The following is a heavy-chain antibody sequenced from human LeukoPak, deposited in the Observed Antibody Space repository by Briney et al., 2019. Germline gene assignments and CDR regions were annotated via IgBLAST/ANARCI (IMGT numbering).Heavy chain of an antibody. CDR2: IIPIFGTA. J-gene: IGHJ4*02. V-gene: IGHV1-69*13. D-gene: IGHD5-12*01. CDR1: GGTFSSYA. Sequence: SVKVSCKASGGTFSSYAISWVRQAPGQGPEWMGGIIPIFGTANYAQKFQGRVTITADESTSTAYMELSSLRSEDTAVYYCARGQRGYSGYDLNYWGQGTLVTVSS. CDR3: ARGQRGYSGYDLNY.